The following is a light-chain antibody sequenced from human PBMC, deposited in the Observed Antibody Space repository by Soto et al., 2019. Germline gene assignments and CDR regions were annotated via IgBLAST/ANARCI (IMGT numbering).Light chain of an antibody. V-gene: IGKV3-20*01. Sequence: IVLTHSPGTLSFSLGERRTLSSWASQSVSNRYLAWYQQKPGQAPRLLIYGASSRATGIPDRFSGSGSGTDFTLTTSRLEPEDFAVYYCQQYDSSWTFGQGTKVDIK. J-gene: IGKJ1*01. CDR3: QQYDSSWT. CDR1: QSVSNRY. CDR2: GAS.